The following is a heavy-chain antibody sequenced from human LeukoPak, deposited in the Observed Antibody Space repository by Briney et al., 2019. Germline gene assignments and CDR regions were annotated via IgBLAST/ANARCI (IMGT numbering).Heavy chain of an antibody. CDR3: ARHEFGSSSAAFDS. CDR1: GGSFSGYL. J-gene: IGHJ3*01. D-gene: IGHD6-6*01. V-gene: IGHV4-34*01. Sequence: PSETLSLTCAAHGGSFSGYLCSWIRQPPGKGLEYIGEINHSGYTTYNPSLKSRVTISVDTSKNQFSLNMISVTAADTAVYYCARHEFGSSSAAFDSWGQGTMVIVSS. CDR2: INHSGYT.